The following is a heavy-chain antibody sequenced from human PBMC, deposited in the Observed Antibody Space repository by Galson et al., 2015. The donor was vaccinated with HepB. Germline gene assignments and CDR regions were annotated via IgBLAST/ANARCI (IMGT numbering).Heavy chain of an antibody. CDR3: ARAGRWHKRNYGMDV. V-gene: IGHV1-69*13. Sequence: SVKVSCKASGGTFSSYAISWVRQAPGQGLEWMGGIIPIFGTANYAQKFQGRVTITADESTSTAYMELSSLRSEDTAVYYCARAGRWHKRNYGMDVWGQGTTVTVSS. CDR2: IIPIFGTA. CDR1: GGTFSSYA. J-gene: IGHJ6*02. D-gene: IGHD5-24*01.